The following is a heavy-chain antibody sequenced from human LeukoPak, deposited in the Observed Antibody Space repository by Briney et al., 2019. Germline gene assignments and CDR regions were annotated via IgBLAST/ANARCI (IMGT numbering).Heavy chain of an antibody. CDR2: ISYDGSNK. V-gene: IGHV3-30*03. CDR3: ARGGGRSYSDAFDI. Sequence: PGGSLRLSCAASGFTFSNYWMSWVRQAPGKGLEWVAVISYDGSNKYYADSVKGRFTISRDIGRKSLYLQMNSLRDEDTAVYYCARGGGRSYSDAFDIWGQGTVVTVSS. D-gene: IGHD3-16*01. CDR1: GFTFSNYW. J-gene: IGHJ3*02.